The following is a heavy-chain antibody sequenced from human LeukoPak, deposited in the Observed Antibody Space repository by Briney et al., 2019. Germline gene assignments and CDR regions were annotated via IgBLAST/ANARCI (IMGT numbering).Heavy chain of an antibody. Sequence: RASVKVSCKAFEYSLTNYYVHWVRQAPGQGLEWMGEINPSGGSTSYAQKFQGRITVTRDTYTNTVYMDLSSLRSEDTATYYCARGAPTTRIGAGRFDYWGQGSLLTVAS. CDR2: INPSGGST. V-gene: IGHV1-46*01. CDR3: ARGAPTTRIGAGRFDY. J-gene: IGHJ4*02. CDR1: EYSLTNYY. D-gene: IGHD5-12*01.